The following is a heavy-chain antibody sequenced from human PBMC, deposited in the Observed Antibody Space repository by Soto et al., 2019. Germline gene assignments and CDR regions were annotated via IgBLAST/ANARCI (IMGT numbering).Heavy chain of an antibody. CDR1: GFTFRDHH. J-gene: IGHJ5*02. CDR2: TRNHANSYTT. D-gene: IGHD2-21*01. V-gene: IGHV3-72*01. CDR3: ATNFSERHTYCSDP. Sequence: EVQRVESGGGLVQPGGSLRLSCVASGFTFRDHHMDWVRQAPGKGLEWVGRTRNHANSYTTEYAESVNGRLTISTDDSRNSLYLQKYSLKTENTAGYYWATNFSERHTYCSDPLGPGTLVPGSS.